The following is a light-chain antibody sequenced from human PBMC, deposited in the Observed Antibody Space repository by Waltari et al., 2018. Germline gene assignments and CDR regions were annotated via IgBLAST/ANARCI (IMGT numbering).Light chain of an antibody. CDR2: DAS. J-gene: IGKJ3*01. CDR1: QDIASA. V-gene: IGKV1D-13*01. Sequence: AIQLTQSPSSLSASVGHRITIPCRASQDIASALAWYVQKPGQAPQLLIYDASTLESGVPSRVSGSGSGTDFTLSISGLQPEDFATYYCQQFINYPLTFGPGTTVDIK. CDR3: QQFINYPLT.